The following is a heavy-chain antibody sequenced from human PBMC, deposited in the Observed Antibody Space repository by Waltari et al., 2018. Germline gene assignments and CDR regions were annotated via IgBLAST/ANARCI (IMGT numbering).Heavy chain of an antibody. CDR2: ISFEGNNI. CDR1: GISVSSYA. J-gene: IGHJ4*02. CDR3: ARDGHSYFYGAWSDY. Sequence: QVQLVESGGGVVQPGKSLTLSCEVSGISVSSYAMHWVRQAPGKGLEWVAVISFEGNNIYFADSVKGRFTINRDNSKNTLSLQMNSLTPEETAIYYCARDGHSYFYGAWSDYWGQGTLVTVSS. D-gene: IGHD2-21*01. V-gene: IGHV3-30*01.